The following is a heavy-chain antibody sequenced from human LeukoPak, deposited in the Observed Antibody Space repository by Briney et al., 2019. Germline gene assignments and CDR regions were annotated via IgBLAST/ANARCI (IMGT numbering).Heavy chain of an antibody. Sequence: GGSLRLSCASSGFTFIKHGMHWVRQAPCKGLEGVAVICYDGSDKYYADSVKGRFTISRDNSKNTLYLQMNSLIAEDTAVYYCARDISSRHFDHLGQGTLVTVSS. CDR2: ICYDGSDK. V-gene: IGHV3-33*01. D-gene: IGHD6-6*01. CDR3: ARDISSRHFDH. J-gene: IGHJ4*02. CDR1: GFTFIKHG.